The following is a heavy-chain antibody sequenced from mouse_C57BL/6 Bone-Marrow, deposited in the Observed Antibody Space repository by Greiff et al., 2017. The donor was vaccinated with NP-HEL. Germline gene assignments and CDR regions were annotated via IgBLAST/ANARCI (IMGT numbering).Heavy chain of an antibody. Sequence: EVMLVESGAELVKPGASVKLSCTASGFNIKDYYMHWVKQRTEQGLEWIGRIDPEDGETKYDPKFQGKATITADPSSNTAYLQLSSLTSEDTAVYYCAPLPYYGSSYGWYFEVWGTGTTVTVSS. CDR3: APLPYYGSSYGWYFEV. D-gene: IGHD1-1*01. J-gene: IGHJ1*03. V-gene: IGHV14-2*01. CDR1: GFNIKDYY. CDR2: IDPEDGET.